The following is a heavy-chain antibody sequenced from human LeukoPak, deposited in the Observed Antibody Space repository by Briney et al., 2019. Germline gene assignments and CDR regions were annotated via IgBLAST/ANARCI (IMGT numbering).Heavy chain of an antibody. CDR1: GGSISSYY. D-gene: IGHD3-3*01. CDR3: ARRYHDFMAPQYYFDY. V-gene: IGHV4-59*01. CDR2: IYYSGST. J-gene: IGHJ4*02. Sequence: SETLSLTCTVSGGSISSYYWSWIRQPPGKGLEWIGYIYYSGSTNYNPSLKSRVTISVDTSKNQFSLKLSSVTAADTAVHYCARRYHDFMAPQYYFDYWGLGTLVTVSS.